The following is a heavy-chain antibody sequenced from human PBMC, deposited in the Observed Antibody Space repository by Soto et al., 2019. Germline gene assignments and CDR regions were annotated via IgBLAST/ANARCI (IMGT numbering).Heavy chain of an antibody. CDR2: ISAYNGNT. D-gene: IGHD4-17*01. Sequence: GASVKVSCKASGYTFTSYGISWVRQAPGQGLEWMGWISAYNGNTNYAQKLQGRVTMTTDTSTSTAYMELRSLRSDDTTVYYCARDQGYDDGDYEPTYFDCWGQGTLVTVSS. J-gene: IGHJ4*02. V-gene: IGHV1-18*01. CDR3: ARDQGYDDGDYEPTYFDC. CDR1: GYTFTSYG.